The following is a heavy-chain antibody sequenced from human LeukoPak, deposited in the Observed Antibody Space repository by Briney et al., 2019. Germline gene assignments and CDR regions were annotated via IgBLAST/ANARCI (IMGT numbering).Heavy chain of an antibody. CDR2: IYYSGST. CDR3: AGGSYTHYFDY. Sequence: SETLSLTCTVSGGSISGYYWGWIRQPPGKGLEWIGYIYYSGSTTYNPSLKSRVTISVDTSKNQLSLKLSSVTAADTAVYYCAGGSYTHYFDYWGQGTLVTVSS. J-gene: IGHJ4*02. D-gene: IGHD1-26*01. V-gene: IGHV4-59*01. CDR1: GGSISGYY.